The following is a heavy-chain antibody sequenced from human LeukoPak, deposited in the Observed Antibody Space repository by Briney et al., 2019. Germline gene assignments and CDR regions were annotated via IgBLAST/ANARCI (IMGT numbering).Heavy chain of an antibody. J-gene: IGHJ4*02. CDR3: ARGTLYSGWSYYFDY. CDR2: VYYSGTT. V-gene: IGHV4-39*07. D-gene: IGHD6-19*01. CDR1: GGSISLSYYY. Sequence: SETLSLTCSVSGGSISLSYYYWGWIRQPPGKALEWIGSVYYSGTTSYNPSLKSRVTISVDMSKNHFSLGLSSVTAADTAMYYCARGTLYSGWSYYFDYWGQGSQVTVSS.